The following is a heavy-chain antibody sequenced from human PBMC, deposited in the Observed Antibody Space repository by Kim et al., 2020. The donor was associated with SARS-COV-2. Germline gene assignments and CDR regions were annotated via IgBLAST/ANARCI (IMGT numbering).Heavy chain of an antibody. V-gene: IGHV3-23*01. CDR3: AKDPSSGIMITFGGVIVQTGFDY. J-gene: IGHJ4*02. CDR1: GFTFSSYA. CDR2: ISGSGGST. Sequence: GGSLRLSCAASGFTFSSYAMSWVRQAPGKGLEWVSAISGSGGSTYYADSVKGRFTISRDNSKNTLYLQMNSLRAEDTAVYYCAKDPSSGIMITFGGVIVQTGFDYWGQGTLVTVSS. D-gene: IGHD3-16*02.